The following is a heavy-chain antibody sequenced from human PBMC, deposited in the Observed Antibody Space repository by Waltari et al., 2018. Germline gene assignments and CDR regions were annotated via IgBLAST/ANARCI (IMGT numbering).Heavy chain of an antibody. D-gene: IGHD3-16*02. Sequence: EVQLLESGGGLVQPGGSLRLSCAASGFTFSSYAMSWVHQAPGKGLKWVSAISGSGGSTYYADSVKGRFTISRDNSKNTLYLQMNSLRAEDTAVYYCAKGYIWGSYRYTDYWGQGTLVTVSS. CDR2: ISGSGGST. CDR1: GFTFSSYA. J-gene: IGHJ4*02. V-gene: IGHV3-23*01. CDR3: AKGYIWGSYRYTDY.